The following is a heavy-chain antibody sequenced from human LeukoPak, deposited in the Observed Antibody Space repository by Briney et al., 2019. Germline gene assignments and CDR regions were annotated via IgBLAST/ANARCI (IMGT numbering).Heavy chain of an antibody. V-gene: IGHV4-61*01. D-gene: IGHD2-8*01. CDR2: IYYSGST. CDR3: ARANKLMVSFDY. Sequence: PSETLSLTCTVSGGSISSGNYYWSWIRQPPGKGLEWIGYIYYSGSTNYNPSLKSRVTISVDTSKNQFSLKLSSVTAADTAVYYCARANKLMVSFDYWGQGTLVTVSS. CDR1: GGSISSGNYY. J-gene: IGHJ4*02.